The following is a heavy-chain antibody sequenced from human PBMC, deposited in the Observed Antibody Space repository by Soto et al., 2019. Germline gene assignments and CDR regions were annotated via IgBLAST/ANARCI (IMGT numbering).Heavy chain of an antibody. V-gene: IGHV4-31*03. D-gene: IGHD2-2*01. Sequence: QVQLQESGPGLVKPSQTLSLTCTVSGGSNIRDGYYWSWIRPHPGKGMEWIAYISYSGSSYSNPSLKSRVTISADTSKNQFSLRLTSVTAADTAVYFCARATPAGSADFWGHVTLVTVSS. CDR1: GGSNIRDGYY. CDR2: ISYSGSS. J-gene: IGHJ4*01. CDR3: ARATPAGSADF.